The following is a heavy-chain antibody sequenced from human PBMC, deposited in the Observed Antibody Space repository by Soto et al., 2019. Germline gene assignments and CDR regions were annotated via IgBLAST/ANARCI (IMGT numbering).Heavy chain of an antibody. J-gene: IGHJ4*02. V-gene: IGHV4-30-2*01. CDR2: IYHSGST. CDR3: ARGATVVTHATSFDY. D-gene: IGHD4-17*01. Sequence: PSETLSLTCAVSGGSISSGGYSXSWIRQPPGKGLEWIGYIYHSGSTYYNPSLKSRVTISVDRSKNQFSLKLSSVTAADTAVYYCARGATVVTHATSFDYWGQGTLVTVSS. CDR1: GGSISSGGYS.